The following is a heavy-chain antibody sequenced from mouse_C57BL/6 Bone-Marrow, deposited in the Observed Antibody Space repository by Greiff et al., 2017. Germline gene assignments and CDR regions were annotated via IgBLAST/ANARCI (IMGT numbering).Heavy chain of an antibody. D-gene: IGHD1-1*01. CDR1: GYTFTSYW. CDR3: ATEFYYYGSSYWYFDV. CDR2: IDPSDSYT. V-gene: IGHV1-69*01. Sequence: QVQLQQSGAELVMPGASVKLSCKASGYTFTSYWMHWVKQRPGQGLEWIGEIDPSDSYTNYNQKFKGKSTLTVDKSSSTAYMQLSSRTSEDSAVYYCATEFYYYGSSYWYFDVWGTGTTVTVSS. J-gene: IGHJ1*03.